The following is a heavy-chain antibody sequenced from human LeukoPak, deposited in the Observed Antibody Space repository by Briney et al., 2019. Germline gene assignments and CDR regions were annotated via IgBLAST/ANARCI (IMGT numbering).Heavy chain of an antibody. CDR1: GYTFTGYY. V-gene: IGHV1-18*04. J-gene: IGHJ4*02. Sequence: ASVKVSCKASGYTFTGYYMHWVRQAPGQGLEWMGWISAYNGNTNYAQKLQGRVTMTTDTSTSTAYMELRSLRSDDTAVYYCARGVGATTRYDYWGQGTLVTVSS. CDR2: ISAYNGNT. CDR3: ARGVGATTRYDY. D-gene: IGHD1-26*01.